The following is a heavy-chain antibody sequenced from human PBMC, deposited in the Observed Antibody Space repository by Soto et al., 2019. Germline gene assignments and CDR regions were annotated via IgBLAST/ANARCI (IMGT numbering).Heavy chain of an antibody. J-gene: IGHJ6*02. CDR2: IIPIFGTA. CDR1: GGTFSSYA. CDR3: ARVDGIADKLYYYYGMDV. D-gene: IGHD6-13*01. V-gene: IGHV1-69*13. Sequence: GASVKVSCKASGGTFSSYAISWVRQAPGQGLEWMGGIIPIFGTANYAQKFQGRVTITADESTSTAYMELSSLRSEDTAVYYCARVDGIADKLYYYYGMDVWGQGTTVTVSS.